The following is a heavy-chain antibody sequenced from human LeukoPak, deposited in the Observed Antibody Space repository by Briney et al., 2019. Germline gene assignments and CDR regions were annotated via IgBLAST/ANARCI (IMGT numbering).Heavy chain of an antibody. CDR2: IKQDGSVK. Sequence: GGSLRLSCAASGFSFSGYWMSWVRQTPGKGLEWVANIKQDGSVKNSVDSMKGRFTISRDNTKNSLYLEMNSLRAEDTALYHCARNNGMDVWGQGTTVIVSS. CDR1: GFSFSGYW. J-gene: IGHJ6*02. CDR3: ARNNGMDV. V-gene: IGHV3-7*03.